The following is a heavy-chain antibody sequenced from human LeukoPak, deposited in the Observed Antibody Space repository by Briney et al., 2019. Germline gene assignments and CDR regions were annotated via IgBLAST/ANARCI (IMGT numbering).Heavy chain of an antibody. J-gene: IGHJ3*02. D-gene: IGHD3-22*01. V-gene: IGHV3-11*04. CDR3: ARDFTYYYDSSGYYFI. Sequence: GGSLRLSCAASGFTFSDYYMSWIRQAPGKGLEWVSYISSSGSTIYYADSVKGRFTISRDNAKNSLYLQMNSLRAEDTAVYYCARDFTYYYDSSGYYFIWGQGTMVTISS. CDR1: GFTFSDYY. CDR2: ISSSGSTI.